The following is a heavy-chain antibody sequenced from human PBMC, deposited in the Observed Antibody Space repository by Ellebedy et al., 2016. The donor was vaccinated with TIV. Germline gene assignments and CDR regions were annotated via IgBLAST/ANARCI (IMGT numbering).Heavy chain of an antibody. D-gene: IGHD6-6*01. CDR2: ISNFNTVTYT. Sequence: GGSLRLXCVASGYTFSDYYMTWIRQSPGKGMEWLSYISNFNTVTYTNYADSVKGRFTISRDNAKNSLYLQMNSLRAEDTAVYYCARDASLGYYYYYMDVWGKGTTVTVAS. CDR1: GYTFSDYY. J-gene: IGHJ6*03. V-gene: IGHV3-11*05. CDR3: ARDASLGYYYYYMDV.